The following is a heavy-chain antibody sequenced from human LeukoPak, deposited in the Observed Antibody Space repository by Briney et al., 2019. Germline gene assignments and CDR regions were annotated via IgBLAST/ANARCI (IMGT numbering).Heavy chain of an antibody. CDR1: GYTFTSYD. V-gene: IGHV1-8*01. CDR2: MNPNSGNT. J-gene: IGHJ6*02. CDR3: ARGGSYGSYYYYYGMDF. Sequence: GASVKVSCRASGYTFTSYDINWVRQATGQGLEWMGWMNPNSGNTGYAQKFQGRVTMTRNTSISTAYMELSSLRSEDTAVYYCARGGSYGSYYYYYGMDFWGQGTMVTVSS. D-gene: IGHD5-18*01.